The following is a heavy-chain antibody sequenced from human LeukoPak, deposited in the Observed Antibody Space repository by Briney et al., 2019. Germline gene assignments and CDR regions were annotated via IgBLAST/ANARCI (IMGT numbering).Heavy chain of an antibody. V-gene: IGHV3-23*01. Sequence: HPGGSLRLSCAASGFTFSNHGMNWVRQAPGKGLEWLSGVSPPGGGTYYADSVKGRFTIPRDDSKNTLSLQMNSLRVEDTAVYYCARDLAWGAFDYWGQGTLVTVSS. J-gene: IGHJ4*02. CDR2: VSPPGGGT. CDR3: ARDLAWGAFDY. D-gene: IGHD7-27*01. CDR1: GFTFSNHG.